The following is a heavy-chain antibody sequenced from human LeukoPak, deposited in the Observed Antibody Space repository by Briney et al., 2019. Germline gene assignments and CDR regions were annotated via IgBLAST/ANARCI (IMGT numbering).Heavy chain of an antibody. V-gene: IGHV3-21*01. CDR1: GFIFSSYS. CDR2: ISSSSSYI. CDR3: AREDGDYAGGY. D-gene: IGHD4-17*01. Sequence: GGSLRLSCAASGFIFSSYSMNWVRQAPGKGLEWVSSISSSSSYIYYADSVKGRFTISRDNAKNSLYLQMNSLRAEDTAVYYCAREDGDYAGGYWGQGTLVTVSS. J-gene: IGHJ4*02.